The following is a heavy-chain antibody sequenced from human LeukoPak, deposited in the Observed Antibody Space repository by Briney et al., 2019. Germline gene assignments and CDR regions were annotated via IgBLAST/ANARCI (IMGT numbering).Heavy chain of an antibody. CDR3: ARSLALIAVAAYFDY. Sequence: ASVNVSFTSSVYTFTGYYMHWVRQAPGQGLEWMGWINPNSGGTNSAQKFQGRVTMTRDTSISTAYMELSRLRSDDTAVHYCARSLALIAVAAYFDYWGQGTLVTVSS. V-gene: IGHV1-2*02. D-gene: IGHD6-19*01. J-gene: IGHJ4*02. CDR1: VYTFTGYY. CDR2: INPNSGGT.